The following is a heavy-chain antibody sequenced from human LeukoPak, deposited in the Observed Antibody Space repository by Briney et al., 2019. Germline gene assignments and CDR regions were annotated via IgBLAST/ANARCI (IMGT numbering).Heavy chain of an antibody. CDR3: ATNPYCSGGSCYGSIDY. CDR1: GGTFSSYA. V-gene: IGHV1-69*05. J-gene: IGHJ4*02. Sequence: SVTVSCKASGGTFSSYAISWVRQAPGQGLEWMGGIIPIFGTANYAQKFQGRVTITTDESTSTAYMELSSLRSEYTAVYYCATNPYCSGGSCYGSIDYWGQGTLVTVSS. CDR2: IIPIFGTA. D-gene: IGHD2-15*01.